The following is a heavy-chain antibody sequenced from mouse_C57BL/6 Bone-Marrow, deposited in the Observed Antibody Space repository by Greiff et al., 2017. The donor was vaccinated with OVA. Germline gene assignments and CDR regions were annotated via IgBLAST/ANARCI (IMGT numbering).Heavy chain of an antibody. CDR2: IDPENGDT. J-gene: IGHJ3*01. D-gene: IGHD2-4*01. V-gene: IGHV14-4*01. CDR1: GFNIKDDY. CDR3: TTWTDYE. Sequence: EVKVVESGAELVRPGASVKLSCTASGFNIKDDYMHWVKQRPEQGLEWIGWIDPENGDTEYASKFQGKATITADTSSNTAYLQLSSLTSEDTAVYYCTTWTDYEGGQGTLVTVSA.